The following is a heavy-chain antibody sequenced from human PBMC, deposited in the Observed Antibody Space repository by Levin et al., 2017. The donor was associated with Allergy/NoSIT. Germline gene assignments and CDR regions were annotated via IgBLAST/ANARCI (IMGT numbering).Heavy chain of an antibody. CDR2: FSGGGST. CDR1: GFTFSSYS. Sequence: LSLTCAASGFTFSSYSMTWVRQAPGKGLEWVSSFSGGGSTYYADSVKGRFTISRDNSKNTLYLQMNSLRAEDTAVYYCARTRGSSWYFDYWGQGTLVTVSS. CDR3: ARTRGSSWYFDY. J-gene: IGHJ4*02. V-gene: IGHV3-23*01.